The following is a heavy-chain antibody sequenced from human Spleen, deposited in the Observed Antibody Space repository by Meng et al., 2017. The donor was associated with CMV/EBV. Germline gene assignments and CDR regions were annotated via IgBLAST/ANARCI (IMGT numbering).Heavy chain of an antibody. CDR2: ISSSSSTI. CDR1: GFTFSDYS. CDR3: ARRYCSSTSCLLDY. V-gene: IGHV3-48*04. D-gene: IGHD2-2*01. Sequence: GESLKISCAASGFTFSDYSMNWVRQAPGKGLEWVSYISSSSSTIHYADSVKGRSTVSRDNAKNSLYLQMNSLRAEDTAVYYCARRYCSSTSCLLDYWGQGTLVTVSS. J-gene: IGHJ4*02.